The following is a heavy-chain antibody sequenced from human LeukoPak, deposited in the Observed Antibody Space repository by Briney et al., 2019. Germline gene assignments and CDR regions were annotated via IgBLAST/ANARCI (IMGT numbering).Heavy chain of an antibody. CDR2: INHSGST. Sequence: SETLSLTCAVYGGSFSGYYWSWIRQPPGKGLEWIGEINHSGSTNYNPSLKSRVTISVDTSKNQFSLKLSSVTAADTAVYYCARGSLEMATTDWGQGTLVTVSS. D-gene: IGHD5-24*01. V-gene: IGHV4-34*01. CDR1: GGSFSGYY. CDR3: ARGSLEMATTD. J-gene: IGHJ4*02.